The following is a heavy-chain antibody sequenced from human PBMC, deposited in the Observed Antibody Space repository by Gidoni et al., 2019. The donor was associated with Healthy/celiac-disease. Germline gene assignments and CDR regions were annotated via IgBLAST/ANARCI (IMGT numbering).Heavy chain of an antibody. V-gene: IGHV3-30-3*02. Sequence: QVQLVESGGGVVQPGTSLSLSCAAAGFTFTDYAMHWVRQAPGKGLEWVAVITYDGSNKDYEDAVKGRFTISRDNSKNTLFLQMNSVRAEDTAVYYCAKFRGDSMWYELSIDSWGQGTLVTVS. CDR2: ITYDGSNK. J-gene: IGHJ4*02. CDR3: AKFRGDSMWYELSIDS. D-gene: IGHD2-15*01. CDR1: GFTFTDYA.